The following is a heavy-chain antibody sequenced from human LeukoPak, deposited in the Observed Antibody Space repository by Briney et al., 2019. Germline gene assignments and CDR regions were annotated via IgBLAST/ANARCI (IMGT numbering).Heavy chain of an antibody. J-gene: IGHJ6*03. CDR3: AKAPITMVRGVMPYYMDV. Sequence: PGGSLRPSCAASGFTFDDYAMHWVRQAPGKGLEWVSLISGDGGSTYYADSVKGRFTISRDNSKNSLYLQMNSLRTEDTALYYCAKAPITMVRGVMPYYMDVWGKGTTVTVSS. CDR1: GFTFDDYA. V-gene: IGHV3-43*02. CDR2: ISGDGGST. D-gene: IGHD3-10*01.